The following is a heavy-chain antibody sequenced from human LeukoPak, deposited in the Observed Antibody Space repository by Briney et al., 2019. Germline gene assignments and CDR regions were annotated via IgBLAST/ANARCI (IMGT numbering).Heavy chain of an antibody. CDR2: ISYDGSNK. CDR1: GFTFSSYG. V-gene: IGHV3-30*18. D-gene: IGHD3-22*01. Sequence: GGSLRLSCAASGFTFSSYGMHWVRQAPGKGLEWVAVISYDGSNKYYADSVKGRFTISRDNSKNTLYLQMNSLRAEDAAVYYCANYDSRVDWGQGTLVTVSS. CDR3: ANYDSRVD. J-gene: IGHJ4*02.